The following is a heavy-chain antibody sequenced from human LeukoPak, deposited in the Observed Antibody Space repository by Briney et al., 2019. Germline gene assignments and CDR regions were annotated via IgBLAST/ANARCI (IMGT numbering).Heavy chain of an antibody. CDR3: ARDAVGIYRIIDY. V-gene: IGHV3-48*04. J-gene: IGHJ4*02. D-gene: IGHD6-13*01. CDR2: ISSSTSSI. CDR1: GFTFSSYS. Sequence: GESLRLSCAASGFTFSSYSMNWVRQAPGKGLEWVSYISSSTSSIYYADSVKGRFTISRDNAKNSLYLQMNSLRAEDTAVYYCARDAVGIYRIIDYWGQGTLVTVSS.